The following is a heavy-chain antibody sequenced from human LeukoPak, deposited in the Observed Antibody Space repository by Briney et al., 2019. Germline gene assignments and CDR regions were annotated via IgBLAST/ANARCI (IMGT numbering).Heavy chain of an antibody. CDR3: ARVRPVAGTDY. CDR1: GFTFSTYW. Sequence: GGSLRLSCAASGFTFSTYWMTWVRQAPGKGLEWVANINQDGSEKYYVDSVKGRTTISRGNAKNSLYLEMNSLRAEDTAVYYCARVRPVAGTDYWGQGIQLTVSS. V-gene: IGHV3-7*04. CDR2: INQDGSEK. D-gene: IGHD6-19*01. J-gene: IGHJ4*02.